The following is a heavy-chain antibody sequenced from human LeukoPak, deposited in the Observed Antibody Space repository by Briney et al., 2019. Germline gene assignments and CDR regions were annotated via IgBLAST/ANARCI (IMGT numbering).Heavy chain of an antibody. V-gene: IGHV3-9*01. CDR2: ISWNSGSI. CDR1: GFTFDDYA. Sequence: PGGSLRLSCAASGFTFDDYAMHWVRQAPGKGLEWVSGISWNSGSIGYADSVKGRFTISRDNAKNSLYLQMNSLRAEDTAVYYCARDRITIFGVVLSSTQAAFDIWGQGTMVTVSS. J-gene: IGHJ3*02. D-gene: IGHD3-3*01. CDR3: ARDRITIFGVVLSSTQAAFDI.